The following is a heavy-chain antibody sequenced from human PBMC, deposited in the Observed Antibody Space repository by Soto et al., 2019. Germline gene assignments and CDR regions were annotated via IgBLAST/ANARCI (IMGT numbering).Heavy chain of an antibody. J-gene: IGHJ5*02. Sequence: PSETLSLTCAVSGGSISSGGYSWSWIRQPPGKGLEWIGYIYHSGRTYYNPSLKSRLSMSLDTSENQFSLKLTSVTAADTAIYFCARARQYYDCEFDPWGQGILVTVSS. D-gene: IGHD3-22*01. CDR1: GGSISSGGYS. CDR3: ARARQYYDCEFDP. CDR2: IYHSGRT. V-gene: IGHV4-30-2*05.